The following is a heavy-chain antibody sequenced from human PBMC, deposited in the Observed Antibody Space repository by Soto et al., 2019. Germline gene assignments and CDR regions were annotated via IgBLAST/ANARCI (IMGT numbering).Heavy chain of an antibody. CDR2: IYHSGSS. CDR3: ARVPLRGVHPAYYYYGLDV. Sequence: PSETLSLTCTVSGGSLSSGTYYWSWIRQPPGKGLEWIGYIYHSGSSQSNPSLKSRVTISIDTSKNQFSLELSSVTAADTAVYYCARVPLRGVHPAYYYYGLDVWGQGTTVTVSS. V-gene: IGHV4-30-4*01. D-gene: IGHD3-10*01. J-gene: IGHJ6*02. CDR1: GGSLSSGTYY.